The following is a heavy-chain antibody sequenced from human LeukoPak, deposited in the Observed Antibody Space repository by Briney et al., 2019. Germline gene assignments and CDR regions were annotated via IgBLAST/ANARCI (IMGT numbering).Heavy chain of an antibody. CDR3: ARLMTLVRGGLKRLPRSCGMDV. CDR1: GYSFNAYY. CDR2: IYPGDSDT. Sequence: GESLKISCKGSGYSFNAYYIAWVRQMPGKDLEWMGAIYPGDSDTTYSPSLQGQVTISADKSATTAYLQWSSLKASDTAIYYCARLMTLVRGGLKRLPRSCGMDVWGQGTTVTVS. V-gene: IGHV5-51*01. D-gene: IGHD3-10*01. J-gene: IGHJ6*02.